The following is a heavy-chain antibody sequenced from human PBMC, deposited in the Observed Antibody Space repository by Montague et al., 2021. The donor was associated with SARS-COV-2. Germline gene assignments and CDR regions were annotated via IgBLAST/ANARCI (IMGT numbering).Heavy chain of an antibody. CDR3: ARDRLL. CDR2: INQDGSEK. D-gene: IGHD3-10*01. J-gene: IGHJ4*02. Sequence: SLRLSCAASGFTFISYWMSWVRQAPGKGLEWVANINQDGSEKSYVDSVKGRFTISRDNAKNSLYLQMNSLRAGDTAVYYCARDRLLGGQGTPVTVSS. CDR1: GFTFISYW. V-gene: IGHV3-7*01.